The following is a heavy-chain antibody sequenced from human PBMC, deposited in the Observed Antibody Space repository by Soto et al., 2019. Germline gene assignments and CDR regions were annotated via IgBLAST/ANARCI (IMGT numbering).Heavy chain of an antibody. Sequence: EVQLLESGGGLVQPGGSLRLSCAASGFIFSSYAMSWVRQAPGKGLEWVSGISGSGGTTYYADSVKGRFTVSRDNSKSKLYLQMNSLRAEDTAVYYCAAYTGGDSSGYYDYYYYGMDVWGQGTTVTVSS. CDR2: ISGSGGTT. J-gene: IGHJ6*02. V-gene: IGHV3-23*01. CDR1: GFIFSSYA. CDR3: AAYTGGDSSGYYDYYYYGMDV. D-gene: IGHD3-22*01.